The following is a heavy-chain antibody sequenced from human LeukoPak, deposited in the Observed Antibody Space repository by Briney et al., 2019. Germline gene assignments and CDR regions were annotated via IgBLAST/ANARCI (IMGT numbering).Heavy chain of an antibody. CDR1: GFTFDDYA. V-gene: IGHV3-43*02. CDR3: AKDQRSGYEFDY. D-gene: IGHD5-12*01. Sequence: GGYLRFSCAASGFTFDDYAMHWLRQAPGKGLEWVSLISGDGGSTYYADSVKGRFTISRDNSKNSLYLQMNSLRTEDTALYYCAKDQRSGYEFDYWGQGTLVTVSS. CDR2: ISGDGGST. J-gene: IGHJ4*02.